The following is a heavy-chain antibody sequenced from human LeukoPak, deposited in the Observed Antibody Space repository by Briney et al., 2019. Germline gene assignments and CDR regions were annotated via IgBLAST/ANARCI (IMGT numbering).Heavy chain of an antibody. CDR2: IYYSGST. Sequence: SETLSLTCTVSGGSISSSSYYWGWIRQPPGKGLGWIGSIYYSGSTYYNPSLKSRVTISVDTSKNQFSLKLSSVTAADTAVYYCAGLQQQLVLSDYWGQGTLVTVSS. CDR3: AGLQQQLVLSDY. CDR1: GGSISSSSYY. D-gene: IGHD6-13*01. J-gene: IGHJ4*02. V-gene: IGHV4-39*07.